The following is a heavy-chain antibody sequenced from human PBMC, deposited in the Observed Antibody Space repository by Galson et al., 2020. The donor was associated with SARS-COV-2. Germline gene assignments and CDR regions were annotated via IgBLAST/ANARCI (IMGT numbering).Heavy chain of an antibody. J-gene: IGHJ3*01. CDR2: IIPMFGTT. CDR1: GGTFSKYA. V-gene: IGHV1-69*13. D-gene: IGHD4-17*01. Sequence: SVKVSCKASGGTFSKYAITWVRQAPGQGLEWMGVIIPMFGTTRYAQIFEGRVTVTADDSTSTAYMEISSLRSEDTAIYYCARDLGTTVTTDASSNGVDVGGHGTMVTVSS. CDR3: ARDLGTTVTTDASSNGVDV.